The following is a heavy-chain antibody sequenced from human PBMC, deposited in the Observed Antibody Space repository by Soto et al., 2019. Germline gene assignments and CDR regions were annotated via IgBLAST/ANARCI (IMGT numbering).Heavy chain of an antibody. D-gene: IGHD3-9*01. J-gene: IGHJ4*02. CDR3: ARGFEYFRQ. V-gene: IGHV4-34*01. CDR1: GDSFSGHF. Sequence: PSETLSLTCGASGDSFSGHFCNWLRQPPGKGLEWIGEINQVGRTKYNPSLETRITISVDTSKTQFSLHLTSLTDADTAIYYCARGFEYFRQWGQGALVTVSS. CDR2: INQVGRT.